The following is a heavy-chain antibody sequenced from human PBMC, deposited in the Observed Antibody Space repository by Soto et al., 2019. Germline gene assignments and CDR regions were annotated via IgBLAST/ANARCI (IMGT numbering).Heavy chain of an antibody. Sequence: ASVKVSCKASGYTFTSYGISWVRQAPGQGLEWMGWISAYNGNTNYAQKLQGRVTMTTDTSTSTAYMELRSLRSDHTDVYYCARDLDCSSTSCYKGEGYYYYYYGMDVWGQGTTVTVSS. V-gene: IGHV1-18*01. CDR1: GYTFTSYG. CDR2: ISAYNGNT. J-gene: IGHJ6*02. D-gene: IGHD2-2*02. CDR3: ARDLDCSSTSCYKGEGYYYYYYGMDV.